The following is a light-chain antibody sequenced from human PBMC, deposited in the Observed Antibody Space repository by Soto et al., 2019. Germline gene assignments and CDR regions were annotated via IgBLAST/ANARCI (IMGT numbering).Light chain of an antibody. CDR3: QQYNYMPPP. J-gene: IGKJ5*01. CDR1: QSVSGN. V-gene: IGKV3-15*01. CDR2: GAS. Sequence: EIVMTQSPATLSVSPGERAALSCRASQSVSGNLAWYQQTPGRAPRLLIYGASTRATGIPATFSGSGFGTEFTLTISSLKSEEVSVYYCQQYNYMPPPFGQGTRLAI.